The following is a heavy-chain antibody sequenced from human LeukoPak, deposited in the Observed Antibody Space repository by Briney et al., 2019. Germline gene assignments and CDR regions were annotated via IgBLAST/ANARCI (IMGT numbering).Heavy chain of an antibody. Sequence: SETLSLTCTVSGGSISSYYWSWIRQPPGKGLEWIGYIYYSGSTNYNPSLKSRVTISVDTSKNQFSLKLSSVTAADTAVYYCARVYDGDYAYYYYYYYMDVWGKGTTVTVSS. CDR2: IYYSGST. V-gene: IGHV4-59*08. CDR1: GGSISSYY. D-gene: IGHD4-17*01. CDR3: ARVYDGDYAYYYYYYYMDV. J-gene: IGHJ6*03.